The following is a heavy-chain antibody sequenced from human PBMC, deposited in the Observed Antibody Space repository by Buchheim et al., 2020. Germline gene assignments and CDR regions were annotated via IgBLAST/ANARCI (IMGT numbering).Heavy chain of an antibody. CDR3: ARDYSNYRNWFDP. CDR2: IYYSGST. D-gene: IGHD4-11*01. Sequence: QVQLQESGPGLVKPSQTLSLTCTLPGGSISSGGYYWSWIRQHPGKGLEWIGYIYYSGSTYYNPSLKSRVPISVDTPKNQSSLKLSSVTAADTAVYYCARDYSNYRNWFDPWGQGTL. CDR1: GGSISSGGYY. J-gene: IGHJ5*02. V-gene: IGHV4-31*03.